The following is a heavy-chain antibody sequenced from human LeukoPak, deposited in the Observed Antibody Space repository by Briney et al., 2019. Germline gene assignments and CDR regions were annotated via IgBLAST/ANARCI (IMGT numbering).Heavy chain of an antibody. D-gene: IGHD1-26*01. V-gene: IGHV1-2*02. CDR1: GYTFTGYY. Sequence: ASVKVSCKASGYTFTGYYMHWVRQAPGQGLEWMGWINPNSGGTNYAQKFQGRVTMTRDTSISTAYMELSRLRSDDTAVYYCATASDSGSYPRYSPIWGQGTLVTVSS. CDR3: ATASDSGSYPRYSPI. J-gene: IGHJ4*02. CDR2: INPNSGGT.